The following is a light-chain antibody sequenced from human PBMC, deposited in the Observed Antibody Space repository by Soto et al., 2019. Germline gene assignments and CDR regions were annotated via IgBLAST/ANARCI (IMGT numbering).Light chain of an antibody. Sequence: QSALTQPASVSGSPGQSITISCAGTSNDIGGYKYVSWYQQHPGKVPKLMIYEVSNRPSGVSNRFSGSKSGNTASLTISGLQPEDEADYYCSSYTSGITPFVFGTGTKLTVL. CDR3: SSYTSGITPFV. J-gene: IGLJ1*01. CDR1: SNDIGGYKY. CDR2: EVS. V-gene: IGLV2-14*03.